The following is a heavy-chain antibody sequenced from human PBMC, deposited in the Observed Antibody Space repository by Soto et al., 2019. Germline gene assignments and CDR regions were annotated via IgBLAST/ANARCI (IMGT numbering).Heavy chain of an antibody. V-gene: IGHV4-59*01. CDR3: ARDMGYSYGPFDY. Sequence: PWETLSLTCTVSGGSISSYYWSWIRQPPVKGLEWIGYIYYSGSTNYNPSLKSRVTISVDTSKNQFSLKLSSVTAADTAVYYCARDMGYSYGPFDYWGQGTLVTVS. CDR2: IYYSGST. J-gene: IGHJ4*02. CDR1: GGSISSYY. D-gene: IGHD5-18*01.